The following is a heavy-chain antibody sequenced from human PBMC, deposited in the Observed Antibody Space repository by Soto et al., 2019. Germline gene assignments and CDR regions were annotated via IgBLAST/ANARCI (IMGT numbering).Heavy chain of an antibody. V-gene: IGHV3-23*01. CDR2: ISGSGGSP. J-gene: IGHJ4*02. Sequence: GGSLRLSCAASGFTFSSYAMSWVRQAPGKGLEWVSAISGSGGSPYYADSVMGRFTISRDNSKNTLYLQMNSLRAEDTAVYYCAKAGVTMVRGVKYYFDYWGQGTLVTVSS. CDR3: AKAGVTMVRGVKYYFDY. CDR1: GFTFSSYA. D-gene: IGHD3-10*01.